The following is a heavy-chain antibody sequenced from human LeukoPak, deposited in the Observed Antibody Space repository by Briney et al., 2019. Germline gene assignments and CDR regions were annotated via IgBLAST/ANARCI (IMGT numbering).Heavy chain of an antibody. Sequence: SETLSLTCTVSGYSISSGYYWGWIRQPPGKGLEWIGSIYHSGSTYYNPSLKSRVTISVDRSKNQFSLKLRSVIAADTAVYYCARDSWSGVYYDFWSGKEHWFDPWGQGTLVTVSS. V-gene: IGHV4-38-2*02. J-gene: IGHJ5*02. CDR1: GYSISSGYY. D-gene: IGHD3-3*01. CDR3: ARDSWSGVYYDFWSGKEHWFDP. CDR2: IYHSGST.